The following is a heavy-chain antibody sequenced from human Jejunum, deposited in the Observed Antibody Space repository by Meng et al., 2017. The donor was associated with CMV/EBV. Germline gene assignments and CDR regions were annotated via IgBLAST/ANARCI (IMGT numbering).Heavy chain of an antibody. V-gene: IGHV4-31*03. CDR3: ARWTGEAIDS. Sequence: CSVSGGSIGGDTYYWTWIRKHPGKGLEYIGNVFYRESTYYTPSLRGRVTISLDTSKSQFSLKLRSVTAADTAVYYCARWTGEAIDSWGQGTLVTVSS. CDR1: GGSIGGDTYY. D-gene: IGHD3/OR15-3a*01. J-gene: IGHJ4*02. CDR2: VFYREST.